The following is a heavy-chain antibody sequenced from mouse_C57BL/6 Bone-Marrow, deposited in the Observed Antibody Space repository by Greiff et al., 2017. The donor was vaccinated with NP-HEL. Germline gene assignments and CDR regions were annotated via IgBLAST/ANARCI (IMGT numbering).Heavy chain of an antibody. V-gene: IGHV1-74*01. CDR3: AGYDLYYAMDY. J-gene: IGHJ4*01. D-gene: IGHD2-2*01. Sequence: QVQLQQPGAELVKPGASVKVSCKASGYTFTSYWMHWVKQRPGQGLEWIGRFHPSDSDTNYNQKFKGKATLTVDKSSSTAYMQLSSLTSEDSAVYYCAGYDLYYAMDYWGQGTSVTVSS. CDR2: FHPSDSDT. CDR1: GYTFTSYW.